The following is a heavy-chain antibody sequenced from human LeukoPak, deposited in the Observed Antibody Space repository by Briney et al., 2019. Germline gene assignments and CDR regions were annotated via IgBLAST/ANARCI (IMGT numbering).Heavy chain of an antibody. V-gene: IGHV1-18*01. D-gene: IGHD5-24*01. CDR1: GYTFTSYG. Sequence: GASVKVSCKASGYTFTSYGISWVRQAPGQGLEWMGWISAYNGNTNYAQKLQGRVTMTTDTSTSTAYMELSSLRSEDTAVYYCARGRRDGYNFYYFDYWGQGTLVTVSS. CDR3: ARGRRDGYNFYYFDY. J-gene: IGHJ4*02. CDR2: ISAYNGNT.